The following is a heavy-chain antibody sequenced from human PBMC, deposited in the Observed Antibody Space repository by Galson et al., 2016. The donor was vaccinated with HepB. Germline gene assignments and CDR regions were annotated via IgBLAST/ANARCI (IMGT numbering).Heavy chain of an antibody. CDR2: IIPIFGTA. CDR1: GGTFRNYA. V-gene: IGHV1-69*13. CDR3: ASSTYYYDSSGYYPSFFFDY. D-gene: IGHD3-22*01. J-gene: IGHJ4*02. Sequence: SVKVSCKASGGTFRNYAISWVRQAPGQGLEWMGGIIPIFGTANYAQKFQGRVTIPADESTNTAYMELSSLRSEDTAVYYCASSTYYYDSSGYYPSFFFDYWGQGTLVTVSS.